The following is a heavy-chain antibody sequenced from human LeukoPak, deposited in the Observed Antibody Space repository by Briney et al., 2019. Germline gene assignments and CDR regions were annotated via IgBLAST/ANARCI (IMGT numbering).Heavy chain of an antibody. J-gene: IGHJ5*02. V-gene: IGHV3-21*01. CDR2: ISSSSSYI. Sequence: PGGSLRLSCAASGFTVSNSGIHWVRQAPGKGLEWVSSISSSSSYIYYADSVKGRFTISRDNTKNSLYLQMNSLRAEDTAVYYCARDLSSSTNWFDPWGQGTLVTVSS. CDR3: ARDLSSSTNWFDP. CDR1: GFTVSNSG. D-gene: IGHD6-13*01.